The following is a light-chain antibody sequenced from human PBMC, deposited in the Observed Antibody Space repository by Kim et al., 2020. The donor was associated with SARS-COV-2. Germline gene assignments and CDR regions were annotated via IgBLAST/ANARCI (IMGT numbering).Light chain of an antibody. CDR1: SSNIGAAYD. V-gene: IGLV1-40*01. Sequence: RVTISCTGGSSNIGAAYDVHWYQHLPGTAPKLLIYGNSNRPSGVPDRFSGSKSGTSASLAITGLQAEDEADYYCQSYDSSLSGWVFGGGTKLTVL. CDR3: QSYDSSLSGWV. J-gene: IGLJ3*02. CDR2: GNS.